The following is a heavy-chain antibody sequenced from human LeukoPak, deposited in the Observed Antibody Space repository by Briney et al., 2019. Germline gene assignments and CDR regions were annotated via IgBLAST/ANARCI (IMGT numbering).Heavy chain of an antibody. D-gene: IGHD3-10*01. CDR1: GFTFSNFW. Sequence: GGSLRLSCAASGFTFSNFWMHWVRQTPGKGLLWVSRINNDGTYTTYADSVKGRFTISRDNSKNMLYLQMTSLRAEDTAVYYCAKAGRGGAITMVRGVKGDYYYMDVWGKGTTVTISS. CDR3: AKAGRGGAITMVRGVKGDYYYMDV. CDR2: INNDGTYT. J-gene: IGHJ6*03. V-gene: IGHV3-74*01.